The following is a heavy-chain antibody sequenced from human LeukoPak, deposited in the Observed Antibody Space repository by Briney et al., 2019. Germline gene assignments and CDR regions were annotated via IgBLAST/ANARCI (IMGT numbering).Heavy chain of an antibody. CDR1: GGTFSSYA. J-gene: IGHJ4*02. V-gene: IGHV1-69*04. CDR3: ARDSANPQYYYGSGSYYPLDY. CDR2: IIPILGIA. Sequence: ASVKVSCKASGGTFSSYAISWARQAPGQGLEWMGRIIPILGIANYAQKFQGRVTITADKSTSTAYMELSSLRSEDTAVYYCARDSANPQYYYGSGSYYPLDYWGQGTLVTVSS. D-gene: IGHD3-10*01.